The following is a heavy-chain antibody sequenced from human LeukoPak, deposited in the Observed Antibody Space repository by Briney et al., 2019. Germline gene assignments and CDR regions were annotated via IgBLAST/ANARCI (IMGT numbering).Heavy chain of an antibody. D-gene: IGHD3-9*01. CDR1: GFTFSSYA. CDR3: KGYDILTGYYSIDY. CDR2: ISGSGGST. Sequence: PGGSLRLSCAASGFTFSSYAMSWVRQAPGKGLEWVSAISGSGGSTYYADSVKGRFTISRDNSKNTLYLQMNSLRAEDTAVYYCKGYDILTGYYSIDYWGQGTLVTVSS. J-gene: IGHJ4*02. V-gene: IGHV3-23*01.